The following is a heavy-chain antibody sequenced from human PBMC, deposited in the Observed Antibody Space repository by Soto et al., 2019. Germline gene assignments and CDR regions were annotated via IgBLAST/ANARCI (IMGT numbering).Heavy chain of an antibody. J-gene: IGHJ6*02. Sequence: EVQLVESGGGLVQPGGSLRLSCEASGFILSSYSMNWARQAPGQGLEWVSYISSSSSTIYYADSVKGRFTISRDNAKNSLYLQMNSLRDEDTAVYYCARDNPRSSGWDVWGQGTTVTVSS. CDR2: ISSSSSTI. V-gene: IGHV3-48*02. CDR1: GFILSSYS. CDR3: ARDNPRSSGWDV.